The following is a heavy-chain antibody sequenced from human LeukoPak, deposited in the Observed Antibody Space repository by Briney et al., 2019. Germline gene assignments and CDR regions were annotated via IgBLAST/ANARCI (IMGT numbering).Heavy chain of an antibody. Sequence: GGSLRLSCAASGFTVSSNYMSWVRQAPGKGLEWVSIIYSDGSRYYADSVKGQFTIPRDNSKNTLYLQMNSLRAEDTAVYCRARETSGWSYTFDYWGQGTLVTVSS. D-gene: IGHD6-19*01. J-gene: IGHJ4*02. CDR3: ARETSGWSYTFDY. CDR2: IYSDGSR. CDR1: GFTVSSNY. V-gene: IGHV3-53*01.